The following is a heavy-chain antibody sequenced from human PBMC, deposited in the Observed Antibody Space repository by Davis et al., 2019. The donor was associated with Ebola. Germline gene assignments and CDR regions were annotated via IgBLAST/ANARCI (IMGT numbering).Heavy chain of an antibody. Sequence: GESLKISCEASGFTFSDYEMNWVRQAPGKGLEWVSYITDNSSAVYYAGPVRGRFTVSRDNAKNSLYLQMDNLSGDDSAVYFCARRSGDTAGDTWEGFDHWGQGTLVTVSS. V-gene: IGHV3-48*03. D-gene: IGHD5-18*01. J-gene: IGHJ5*02. CDR2: ITDNSSAV. CDR1: GFTFSDYE. CDR3: ARRSGDTAGDTWEGFDH.